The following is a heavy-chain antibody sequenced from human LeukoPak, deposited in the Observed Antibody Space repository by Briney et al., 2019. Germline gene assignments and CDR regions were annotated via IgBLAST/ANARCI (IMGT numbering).Heavy chain of an antibody. CDR1: GGSISGYH. CDR2: IYYSGSS. V-gene: IGHV4-59*01. J-gene: IGHJ6*03. CDR3: ARVPRSYYYYYYMDV. Sequence: PSETLSLTCNVSGGSISGYHWSWIRQPPGKGLEWLGYIYYSGSSNYNPSLKSQVTMSADTSKNQFSLKLSSVTAADTAVYYCARVPRSYYYYYYMDVWGKGTTVTVSS.